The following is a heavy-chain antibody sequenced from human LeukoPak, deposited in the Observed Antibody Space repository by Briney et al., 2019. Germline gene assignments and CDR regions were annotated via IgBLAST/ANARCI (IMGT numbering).Heavy chain of an antibody. D-gene: IGHD5-24*01. CDR1: GYTFTRYG. V-gene: IGHV1-18*01. Sequence: ASVKVSCKASGYTFTRYGISSVRQAPGQGLEWMGWISAYNGNTNYAQKLQGRVTMTTDTSTSTAYMELRSLRSDDTAVYYCARGSGDGYNKGKVVDYWGQGTLVTVSS. CDR3: ARGSGDGYNKGKVVDY. J-gene: IGHJ4*02. CDR2: ISAYNGNT.